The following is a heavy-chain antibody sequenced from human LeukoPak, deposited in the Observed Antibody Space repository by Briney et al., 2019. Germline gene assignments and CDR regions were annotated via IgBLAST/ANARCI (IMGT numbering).Heavy chain of an antibody. CDR3: ARSPTGFDY. CDR2: MNPNSGNT. CDR1: GYTFTSYD. V-gene: IGHV1-8*03. Sequence: GASVKVSCKASGYTFTSYDINWVRQATGQGLEWMGWMNPNSGNTGYAQKFQGRVIIPRNTSISTAYMELSSLRSEDTAVYYCARSPTGFDYWGQGTLVTVSS. D-gene: IGHD1-14*01. J-gene: IGHJ4*02.